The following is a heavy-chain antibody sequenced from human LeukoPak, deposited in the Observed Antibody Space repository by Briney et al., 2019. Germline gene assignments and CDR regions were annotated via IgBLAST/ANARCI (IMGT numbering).Heavy chain of an antibody. CDR3: ARAYQYGSGSYYPYYFDY. V-gene: IGHV3-53*01. D-gene: IGHD3-10*01. CDR1: GFTVSNSF. Sequence: GGSLRLSCAASGFTVSNSFMSWIRQAPGKGLEWVSVIYSGGTSYYADSVRARFSISRDNAKNSLFLQMNSLRAEDTAVYYCARAYQYGSGSYYPYYFDYWGQGTLVTVSS. CDR2: IYSGGTS. J-gene: IGHJ4*02.